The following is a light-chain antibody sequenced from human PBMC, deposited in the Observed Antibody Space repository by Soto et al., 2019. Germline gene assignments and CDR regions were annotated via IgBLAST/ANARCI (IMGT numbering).Light chain of an antibody. CDR3: SSYTTISTYV. CDR1: SSDVGGYNY. Sequence: QSVLTQPASVSGSPGQSITISCTGTSSDVGGYNYVSWYQQHPGKAPKLMIYDVRNRPSGVSNRFSGSKSVSTASLTISGLQAEDEADYYCSSYTTISTYVFGTGTKVTV. V-gene: IGLV2-14*01. J-gene: IGLJ1*01. CDR2: DVR.